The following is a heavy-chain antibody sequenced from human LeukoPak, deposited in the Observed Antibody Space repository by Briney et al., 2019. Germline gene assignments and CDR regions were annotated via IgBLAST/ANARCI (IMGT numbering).Heavy chain of an antibody. D-gene: IGHD6-6*01. CDR1: GGSFSGYY. J-gene: IGHJ4*02. Sequence: PSETLSLTCAVYGGSFSGYYWSWIRQPPGKGLEWIGEINHSGGTNYNPSLKSRVTISVDTSKNQFSLKLSSVTAADTAVYYCARRNAYSSSLVGSWGQGTLVTVSS. V-gene: IGHV4-34*01. CDR2: INHSGGT. CDR3: ARRNAYSSSLVGS.